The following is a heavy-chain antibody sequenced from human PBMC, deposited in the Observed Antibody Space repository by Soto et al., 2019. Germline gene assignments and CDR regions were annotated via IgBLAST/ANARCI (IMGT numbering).Heavy chain of an antibody. J-gene: IGHJ6*02. CDR3: AKPFTGPLTWVDV. V-gene: IGHV3-30*18. D-gene: IGHD1-26*01. Sequence: QVQLVESGGGVVQPGRSLRLSCAASGFTFRSYGMHWVGQAPGKGLEWVAVISYDGSNKYYADSVKGRFTISRDNSKNTLYLQMNSLRAEDTAVYYCAKPFTGPLTWVDVWGQGTTVTVSS. CDR1: GFTFRSYG. CDR2: ISYDGSNK.